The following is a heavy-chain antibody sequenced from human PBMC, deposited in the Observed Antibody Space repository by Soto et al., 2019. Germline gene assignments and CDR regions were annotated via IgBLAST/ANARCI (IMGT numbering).Heavy chain of an antibody. CDR1: GFTFDIYG. J-gene: IGHJ6*02. D-gene: IGHD3-16*01. CDR3: AREVFKGEIDYYAMDV. V-gene: IGHV3-33*01. Sequence: QVQLVESGGGVVQPGGSLRLSCATSGFTFDIYGVHWVRQAPGKGLEWLAVVWYDGTFKDYADSVMGRFTISRDNSKNTVYLQLNSLRAEDTAVYYCAREVFKGEIDYYAMDVWGQGTTVTVSS. CDR2: VWYDGTFK.